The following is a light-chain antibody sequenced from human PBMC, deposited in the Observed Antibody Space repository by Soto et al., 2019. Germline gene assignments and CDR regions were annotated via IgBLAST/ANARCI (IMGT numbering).Light chain of an antibody. CDR1: SSNIGSNT. CDR3: ATWDDNLNGYV. CDR2: RNN. J-gene: IGLJ1*01. V-gene: IGLV1-44*01. Sequence: QSVLTQPPSAPGTPGQRVTISCSGSSSNIGSNTVDCYQQLPGTAPKLLIYRNNQRPPGAPDRFSGSESGTSASLAISALQCEDETDYCCATWDDNLNGYVFGTGTKVTVL.